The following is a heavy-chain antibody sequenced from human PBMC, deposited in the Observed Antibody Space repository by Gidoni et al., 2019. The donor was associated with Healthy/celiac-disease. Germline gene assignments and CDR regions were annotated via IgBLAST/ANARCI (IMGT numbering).Heavy chain of an antibody. D-gene: IGHD2-15*01. V-gene: IGHV3-48*02. CDR3: ARDGQYCSGGSCYDWFDP. CDR1: GFPFSSYS. J-gene: IGHJ5*02. CDR2: ISSSSSTI. Sequence: EVQLVESGGGLVQPGGSRGLSCAASGFPFSSYSMNWVRQDPAKGLEWVSYISSSSSTIYYADSVKGRFTISRDNAKNSLYLKMNSLRDEDTAVYYCARDGQYCSGGSCYDWFDPWGQGTLVTVSS.